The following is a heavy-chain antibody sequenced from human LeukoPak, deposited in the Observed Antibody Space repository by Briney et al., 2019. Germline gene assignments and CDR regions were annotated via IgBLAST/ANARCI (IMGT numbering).Heavy chain of an antibody. D-gene: IGHD2-2*01. Sequence: SETLSLTCAVYGGSFSGYYWSWIRQPPGKGLECIGEINHSGSTNYNPSLKSRVTISVDTSKNQFSLKLSSVTAADTAVYYCARGPKRGYAYYFDYWGQGTLVTVSS. J-gene: IGHJ4*02. V-gene: IGHV4-34*01. CDR1: GGSFSGYY. CDR3: ARGPKRGYAYYFDY. CDR2: INHSGST.